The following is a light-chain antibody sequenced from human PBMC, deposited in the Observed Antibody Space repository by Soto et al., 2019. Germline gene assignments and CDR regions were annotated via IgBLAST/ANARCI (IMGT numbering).Light chain of an antibody. CDR3: ASFRSGTILV. Sequence: QAVLTQPASVSGSPGQSVTISCTGPRSDIGDSNFISWYQHSPGKAPRLLIYEVNNRPSGVSRRFSGSKAVNTASLTISGLIDDDEADYFCASFRSGTILVFGSGTKLTVL. CDR1: RSDIGDSNF. CDR2: EVN. J-gene: IGLJ1*01. V-gene: IGLV2-14*01.